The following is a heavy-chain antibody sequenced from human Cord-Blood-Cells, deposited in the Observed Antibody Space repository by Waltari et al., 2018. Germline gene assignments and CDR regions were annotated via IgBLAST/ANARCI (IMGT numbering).Heavy chain of an antibody. CDR2: IYYSGST. CDR3: ASTGVITYYDFWSGYYFDY. J-gene: IGHJ4*02. D-gene: IGHD3-3*01. CDR1: GYSISSGYY. Sequence: QVQLQESGPGLVKPSETLSLTCTVSGYSISSGYYWGWIRQPPGQGLEGIGSIYYSGSTIYNPSLKSRVTISVDTSKNQFSLKLSSVTAANTAVYYCASTGVITYYDFWSGYYFDYWRQGTLVTVSS. V-gene: IGHV4-38-2*02.